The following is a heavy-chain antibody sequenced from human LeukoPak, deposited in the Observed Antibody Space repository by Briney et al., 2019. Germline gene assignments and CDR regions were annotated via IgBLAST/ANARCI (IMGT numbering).Heavy chain of an antibody. J-gene: IGHJ4*02. CDR3: AKKILTGTSPGFDY. V-gene: IGHV3-23*01. CDR2: ISGSGGST. CDR1: GFTFSSYA. D-gene: IGHD1-20*01. Sequence: PGGSLRLSCAASGFTFSSYAMNWVRQAPGKGLEWVSLISGSGGSTYYADSVKGRFTISRDNSKNTLYLQMNSLRAEDTAVYYCAKKILTGTSPGFDYWGQGTLVTVSS.